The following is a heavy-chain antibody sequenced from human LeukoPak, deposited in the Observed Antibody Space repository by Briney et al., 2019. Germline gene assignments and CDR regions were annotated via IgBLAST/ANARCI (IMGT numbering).Heavy chain of an antibody. V-gene: IGHV3-48*03. D-gene: IGHD3-10*01. Sequence: GGSLRLSCAASGFTLSSYEVNWVRQAPGKGLEWVSYISTSGSTKYYADSVKGRFTISRDNSKNTLYLQMNSLRAEDTAVYYCASPMDSHAFDIWGQGTMVTVSS. CDR2: ISTSGSTK. CDR3: ASPMDSHAFDI. J-gene: IGHJ3*02. CDR1: GFTLSSYE.